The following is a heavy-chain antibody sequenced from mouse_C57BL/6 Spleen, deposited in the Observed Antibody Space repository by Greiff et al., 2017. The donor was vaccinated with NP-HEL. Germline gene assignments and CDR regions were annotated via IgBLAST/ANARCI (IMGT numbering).Heavy chain of an antibody. CDR1: GYTFTDYE. CDR3: ATVYSGNYGLYFDV. V-gene: IGHV1-15*01. CDR2: IDPETGGT. J-gene: IGHJ1*03. D-gene: IGHD2-1*01. Sequence: VQLQQSGAELVRPGASVTLSCKASGYTFTDYEMHWVKQTPVHGLEWIGAIDPETGGTAYNQKFKGKAILTADKSSSTAYMELRSLTSEDSAVYYCATVYSGNYGLYFDVWGTGTTVTVSS.